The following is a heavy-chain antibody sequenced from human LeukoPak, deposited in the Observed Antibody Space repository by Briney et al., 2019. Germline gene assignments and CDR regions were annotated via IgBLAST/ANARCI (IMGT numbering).Heavy chain of an antibody. CDR3: ARDLRSSSTSYYYYYGMDV. J-gene: IGHJ6*02. Sequence: SVKVSCKASGGTFSSYAISWVRQAPGQGLEWMGRIIPILGIANYTQKFQGRVTITADESTSTAYMELSSLRSEDTAVYYCARDLRSSSTSYYYYYGMDVWGQGTTVTVSS. CDR2: IIPILGIA. V-gene: IGHV1-69*04. CDR1: GGTFSSYA. D-gene: IGHD2-2*01.